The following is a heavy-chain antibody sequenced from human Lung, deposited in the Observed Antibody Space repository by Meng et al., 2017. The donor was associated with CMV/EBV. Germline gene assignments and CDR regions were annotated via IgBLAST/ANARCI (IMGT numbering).Heavy chain of an antibody. CDR1: GFTFSDYY. CDR2: ISSSGRTA. V-gene: IGHV3-11*01. D-gene: IGHD3-9*01. CDR3: AREAATVSYR. J-gene: IGHJ4*02. Sequence: GGSLRLSCTVSGFTFSDYYMNWIRQAPGKGLQWVSYISSSGRTAHYADSVKGRFTISRDNAKNSLFLQMNSLSAEDTAVYYCAREAATVSYRWGQGTLVTVSS.